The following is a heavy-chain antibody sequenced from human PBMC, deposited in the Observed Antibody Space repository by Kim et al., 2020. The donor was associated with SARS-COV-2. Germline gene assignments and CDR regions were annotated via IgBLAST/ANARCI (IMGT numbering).Heavy chain of an antibody. Sequence: GGSLRLSCAASGFTFSNAWMSWVRQAPGKGLEWVGRIKSKTDGGTTDYAAPVKGRFTISRDDSKNTLYLQMNSLKTEDTAVYYCTTDGDSVITVTTLGYWGQGTLVTVSS. D-gene: IGHD4-17*01. CDR1: GFTFSNAW. J-gene: IGHJ4*02. CDR2: IKSKTDGGTT. CDR3: TTDGDSVITVTTLGY. V-gene: IGHV3-15*01.